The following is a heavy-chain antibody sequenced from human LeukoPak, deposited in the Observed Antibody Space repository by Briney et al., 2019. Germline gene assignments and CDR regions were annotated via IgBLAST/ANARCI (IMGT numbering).Heavy chain of an antibody. J-gene: IGHJ6*02. Sequence: PGRSLRLSCAASGFTFGDCAMSWVRQAPGKGLEWVGFIRSKAYGGTTEYAASVKGRFTISRDDSKSIAYLQMNSLKTEDTAVYYCTLGATYYYGMDVWGQGTTVTVSS. CDR3: TLGATYYYGMDV. V-gene: IGHV3-49*04. CDR1: GFTFGDCA. D-gene: IGHD1-26*01. CDR2: IRSKAYGGTT.